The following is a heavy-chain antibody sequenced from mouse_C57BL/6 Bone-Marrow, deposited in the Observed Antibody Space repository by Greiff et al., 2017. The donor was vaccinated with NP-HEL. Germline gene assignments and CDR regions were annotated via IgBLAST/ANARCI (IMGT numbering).Heavy chain of an antibody. Sequence: VKLVESGPELVKPGASVKISCKASGYAFSSSWMNWVKQRPGQGLEWIGVIDPSDRYTNYNQKFKGKATLTVDTSSSTAYMQLSSLTSEDSAVYYCARSPSDYWGQGTTLTVSS. CDR2: IDPSDRYT. J-gene: IGHJ2*01. CDR1: GYAFSSSW. V-gene: IGHV1S126*01. CDR3: ARSPSDY.